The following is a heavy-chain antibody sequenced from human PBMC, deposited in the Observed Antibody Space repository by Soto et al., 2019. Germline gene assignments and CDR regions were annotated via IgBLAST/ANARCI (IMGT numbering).Heavy chain of an antibody. J-gene: IGHJ5*02. V-gene: IGHV3-30*03. Sequence: QEQLVESGGGVVQPGMSLRLSCVASRFSFSNFGMHWVRQAPGKGLEWVAALSFDGSNKNYADGVRGRFTISRDNSKNALYLHMNGLRSDWAKGGCSSSSCSVDPWGQGTLVTV. D-gene: IGHD2-2*01. CDR3: SSSCSVDP. CDR2: LSFDGSNK. CDR1: RFSFSNFG.